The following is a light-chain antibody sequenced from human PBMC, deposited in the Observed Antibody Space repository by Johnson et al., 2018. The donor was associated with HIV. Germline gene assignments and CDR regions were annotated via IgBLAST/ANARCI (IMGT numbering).Light chain of an antibody. Sequence: QAVLTQPPSVSAAPGQKVTISCSGSSSNIGNNYVSWYQQVPGTAPKLLIYDNNRRPSGIPDRFSGSKSGTSATLGITGLQTGEEADYYCGTWDSSLSAGGVFGTGTKVTVL. CDR3: GTWDSSLSAGGV. CDR2: DNN. J-gene: IGLJ1*01. V-gene: IGLV1-51*01. CDR1: SSNIGNNY.